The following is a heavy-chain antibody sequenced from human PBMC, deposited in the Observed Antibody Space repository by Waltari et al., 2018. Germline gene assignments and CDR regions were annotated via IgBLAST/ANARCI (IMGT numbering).Heavy chain of an antibody. Sequence: QLPLQESGPGLVQPSETLSLTCTVSGGSISSSSYYWGWIHQPPGKGLEWLGSIYYSGSTYYNPSLKSRVTISVDTSKNQFSLKLSSVTAADTAVYYCARWRGSGFDYWGQGTLVTVSS. CDR3: ARWRGSGFDY. CDR2: IYYSGST. D-gene: IGHD1-26*01. J-gene: IGHJ4*02. CDR1: GGSISSSSYY. V-gene: IGHV4-39*07.